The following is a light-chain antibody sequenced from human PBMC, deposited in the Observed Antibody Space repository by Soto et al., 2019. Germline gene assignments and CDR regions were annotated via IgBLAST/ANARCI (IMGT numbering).Light chain of an antibody. CDR1: SSDIGAYNY. V-gene: IGLV2-14*03. J-gene: IGLJ1*01. CDR2: DVS. Sequence: QSALTQPASVSGSPGQSITISCTGTSSDIGAYNYVSWYQQHPDKAPKLMIFDVSNRPSGVSNRFSGSKSGNMASLTISGLQAEDEADYYCKSFTSTTTYVFGTGTKLTVL. CDR3: KSFTSTTTYV.